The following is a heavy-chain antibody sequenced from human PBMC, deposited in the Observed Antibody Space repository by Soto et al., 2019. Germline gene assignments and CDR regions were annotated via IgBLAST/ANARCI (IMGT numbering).Heavy chain of an antibody. D-gene: IGHD3-10*01. Sequence: EVQLLESGGGLVQPGGSLRLSCAASGFTFSSYAMSWVRQAPGKGLEWVSAISGSGGSTYYADSVKGRFTISRDNSKNTLYLQMNCLRAEDTAVYYCAKVTGKITMVRGADHDYWGQGTLVTVSS. CDR1: GFTFSSYA. CDR3: AKVTGKITMVRGADHDY. V-gene: IGHV3-23*01. CDR2: ISGSGGST. J-gene: IGHJ4*02.